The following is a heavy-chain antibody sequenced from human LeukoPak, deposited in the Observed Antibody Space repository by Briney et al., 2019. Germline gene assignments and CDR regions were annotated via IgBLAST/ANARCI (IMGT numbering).Heavy chain of an antibody. CDR2: IYTSGST. Sequence: ASETLSLTCTVSGGSISSYYWSWIRQPAGKGLEWIGRIYTSGSTNYSPSLKSRVTMSVDTSKNQFSLKLSSVTAADTAVYYCAREGGYSGYDYYYYYYMDVWGKGTTVTVSS. D-gene: IGHD5-12*01. V-gene: IGHV4-4*07. CDR1: GGSISSYY. CDR3: AREGGYSGYDYYYYYYMDV. J-gene: IGHJ6*03.